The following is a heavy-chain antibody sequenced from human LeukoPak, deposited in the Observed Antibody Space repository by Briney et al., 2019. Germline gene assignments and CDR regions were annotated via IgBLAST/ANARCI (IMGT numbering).Heavy chain of an antibody. CDR3: ARDRGYCSGGSCYSASPDFYYYYYMDV. CDR1: GGTFSSYA. Sequence: GASVKVSCKASGGTFSSYAISWVRQAPGQGLEWMGGIIPIFGTANYAQKFQGRVTITAYESTSTAYMELSSLRSEDTAVYYCARDRGYCSGGSCYSASPDFYYYYYMDVWGKGTTVTISS. V-gene: IGHV1-69*13. CDR2: IIPIFGTA. D-gene: IGHD2-15*01. J-gene: IGHJ6*03.